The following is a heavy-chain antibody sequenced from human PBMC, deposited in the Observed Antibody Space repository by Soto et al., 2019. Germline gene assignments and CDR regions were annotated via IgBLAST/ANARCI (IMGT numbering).Heavy chain of an antibody. J-gene: IGHJ6*02. D-gene: IGHD6-13*01. Sequence: QVQLVESGGGVVQPGRSLRLSCAASGFTFSRNGMHWVRQAPGKGLEWVAVIWYDGSNKYYADSVKGRFTISRDNSKNTLYLQMNSLRAEDTAVYYCARGWYSSSSYYYYGMDVWGQGTTVTVSS. CDR1: GFTFSRNG. V-gene: IGHV3-33*01. CDR3: ARGWYSSSSYYYYGMDV. CDR2: IWYDGSNK.